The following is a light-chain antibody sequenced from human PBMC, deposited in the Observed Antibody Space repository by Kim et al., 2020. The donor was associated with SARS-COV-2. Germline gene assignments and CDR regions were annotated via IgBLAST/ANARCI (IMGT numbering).Light chain of an antibody. J-gene: IGKJ1*01. V-gene: IGKV1-5*03. Sequence: ASVGDTDTITCRASQSVSPLLAWFRHKPGKAPNLLMYKASSLESGVPSRFSGSGSGTEFTLTITSLQPDDFATYYCQQYKTYPWTFGQGTKVDIK. CDR3: QQYKTYPWT. CDR2: KAS. CDR1: QSVSPL.